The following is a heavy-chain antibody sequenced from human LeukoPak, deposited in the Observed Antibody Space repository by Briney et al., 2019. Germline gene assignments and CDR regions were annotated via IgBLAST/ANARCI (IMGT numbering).Heavy chain of an antibody. J-gene: IGHJ3*02. Sequence: GGSLRLSCAASGFIFSTYSMNWVRQAPGKGLVWVSYMSISTTIYYADSVKGRFTISRDNAKTSLYLQMNSLRDEDTAVYYCARGRDGYEIDAFDIWGQGTMVTVSS. D-gene: IGHD5-24*01. CDR3: ARGRDGYEIDAFDI. CDR2: MSISTTI. V-gene: IGHV3-48*02. CDR1: GFIFSTYS.